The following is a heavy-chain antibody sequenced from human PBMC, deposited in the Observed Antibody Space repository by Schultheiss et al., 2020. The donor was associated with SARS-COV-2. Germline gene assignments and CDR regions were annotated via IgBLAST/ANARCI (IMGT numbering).Heavy chain of an antibody. CDR2: INHSGST. CDR1: GGSISSGSYY. CDR3: ARDSGYGHFDY. Sequence: SQTLSLTCTVSGGSISSGSYYWSWIRQPAGKGLEWIGEINHSGSTNYNPSLKSRVTISVDTSKNQFSLKLSSVTAADTAVYYCARDSGYGHFDYWGQGTLVTVSS. V-gene: IGHV4-61*10. J-gene: IGHJ4*02. D-gene: IGHD5-12*01.